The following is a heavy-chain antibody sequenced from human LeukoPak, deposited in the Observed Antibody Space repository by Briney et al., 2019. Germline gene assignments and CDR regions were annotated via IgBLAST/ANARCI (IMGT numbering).Heavy chain of an antibody. V-gene: IGHV3-48*03. J-gene: IGHJ4*02. Sequence: QPGGSLRLSCAASGFTFSSYEMNWVRQAPGKGLEWISYISGSGSTIYYADSVKGRFTISRDNSKNTLYLQMNSLRAEDTAVYYCARDYGSGSFRYYWGQGTLVTVSS. CDR1: GFTFSSYE. CDR2: ISGSGSTI. D-gene: IGHD3-10*01. CDR3: ARDYGSGSFRYY.